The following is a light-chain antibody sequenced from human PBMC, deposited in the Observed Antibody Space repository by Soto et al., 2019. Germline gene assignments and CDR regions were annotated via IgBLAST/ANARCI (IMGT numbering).Light chain of an antibody. CDR2: KAS. J-gene: IGKJ1*01. CDR3: QQYNSYWT. V-gene: IGKV1-5*03. Sequence: DIQMSQSPSTLSGSVGDRVTITCRASQSISSWLAWYQQKPGKAPKLLIYKASSLESGVPSRFSGSGSGTEFTLTISGLKPDDFATYYCQQYNSYWTFGQGTKVDIK. CDR1: QSISSW.